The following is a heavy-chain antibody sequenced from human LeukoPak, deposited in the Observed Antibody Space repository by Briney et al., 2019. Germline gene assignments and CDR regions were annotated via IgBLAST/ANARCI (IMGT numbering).Heavy chain of an antibody. CDR2: ISLSGYT. CDR3: SRESGPYSPFGH. D-gene: IGHD1-26*01. J-gene: IGHJ4*02. CDR1: GGSITTTNY. V-gene: IGHV4-4*02. Sequence: SGTLSLTCGVSGGSITTTNYWSWVRQSPGRGLERIGEISLSGYTGFNPSPRGRVTMSLDESKNHLSLTLTSVTAADTAIYYCSRESGPYSPFGHWGQGILVTVTT.